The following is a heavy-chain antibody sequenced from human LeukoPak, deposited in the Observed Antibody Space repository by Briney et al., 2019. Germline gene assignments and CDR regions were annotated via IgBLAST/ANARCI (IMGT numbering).Heavy chain of an antibody. CDR1: GYTFTDYH. CDR2: INPNSGGT. J-gene: IGHJ6*02. CDR3: ATVTPMVRGVINLYYYYYGMDV. D-gene: IGHD3-10*01. Sequence: ASVKVSCKASGYTFTDYHMHWVRQAPGQGLEWMGWINPNSGGTNYAQKFQGRVTMTRDTSISTAYMELSRLRSDDTAVYYCATVTPMVRGVINLYYYYYGMDVWGQGTTVTVSS. V-gene: IGHV1-2*02.